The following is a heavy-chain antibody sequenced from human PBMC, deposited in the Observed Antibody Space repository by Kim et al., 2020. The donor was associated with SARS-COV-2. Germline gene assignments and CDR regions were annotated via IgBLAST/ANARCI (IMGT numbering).Heavy chain of an antibody. J-gene: IGHJ6*02. CDR2: MSGDGGSI. CDR3: AKDQWSTYYGMHI. Sequence: GGSLRLSCAATGFTLSPYVMTWVRQAPGKGLEWVSRMSGDGGSIFYTESVKGRFTISSDNSKSTLYLQMNSLRVEDTAIYYCAKDQWSTYYGMHIWGQGTTVIVSS. D-gene: IGHD1-26*01. V-gene: IGHV3-23*01. CDR1: GFTLSPYV.